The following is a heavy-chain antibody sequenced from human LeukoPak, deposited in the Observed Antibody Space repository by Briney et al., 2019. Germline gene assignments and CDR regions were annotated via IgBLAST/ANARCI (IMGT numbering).Heavy chain of an antibody. D-gene: IGHD6-6*01. CDR1: GYTFTSYG. Sequence: GASVKVSCKASGYTFTSYGISWVRQAPRQGLEWMGWISAYNGNTNYAQKLQGRVTMTTDTSTSTAYMELRSLRSDDTAVYYCARDDPYSSSGPFDYWGQGTLVTVSS. CDR3: ARDDPYSSSGPFDY. J-gene: IGHJ4*02. V-gene: IGHV1-18*01. CDR2: ISAYNGNT.